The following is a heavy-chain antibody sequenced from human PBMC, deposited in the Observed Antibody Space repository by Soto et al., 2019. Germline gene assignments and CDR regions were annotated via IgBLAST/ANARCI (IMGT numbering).Heavy chain of an antibody. CDR2: IYYSGGT. CDR1: GGSISSGGYY. V-gene: IGHV4-31*03. CDR3: AIVGGSSSTIGY. D-gene: IGHD6-19*01. J-gene: IGHJ4*02. Sequence: SETLSLTCTVCGGSISSGGYYWIWIRQHPGKGLEWNGYIYYSGGTYYNPSLKSRVTISVDTSKNQFSLKLSSVTAADTAVYYCAIVGGSSSTIGYWRQRTLVTVSS.